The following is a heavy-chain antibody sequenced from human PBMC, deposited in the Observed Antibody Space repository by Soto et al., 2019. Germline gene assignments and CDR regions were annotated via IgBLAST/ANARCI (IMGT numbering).Heavy chain of an antibody. J-gene: IGHJ4*02. CDR3: AHRRRISSNWDYYFDY. D-gene: IGHD6-13*01. CDR1: GFSLSTSGVG. CDR2: IYWNDDK. V-gene: IGHV2-5*01. Sequence: QITLKESGPTLVKPTQTLTLTCTFSGFSLSTSGVGVGWFRQPPGKALDWLALIYWNDDKLYTPSLKSRLTITKDTSQNQVVLTMTSIDPVDTATYYCAHRRRISSNWDYYFDYWGQGTLVTVSS.